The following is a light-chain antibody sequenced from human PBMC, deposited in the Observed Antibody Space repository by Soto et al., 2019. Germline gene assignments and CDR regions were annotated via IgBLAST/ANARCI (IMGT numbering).Light chain of an antibody. Sequence: SYELTQPPSVSVSPGQTASITCSGDKLGDKYACWYQQKPGQSPVLVIYQDSKRPSGIPERFSGSNSGNTATLTISGSQAMDEADYYCQAWDSGSLHVFGTGTKLTVL. CDR3: QAWDSGSLHV. CDR1: KLGDKY. V-gene: IGLV3-1*01. CDR2: QDS. J-gene: IGLJ1*01.